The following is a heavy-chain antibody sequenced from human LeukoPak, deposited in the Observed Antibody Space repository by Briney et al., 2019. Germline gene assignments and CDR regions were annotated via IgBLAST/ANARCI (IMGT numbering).Heavy chain of an antibody. CDR2: ISSSRSYI. CDR1: GFTFSSYS. Sequence: PGGSLRLSCAASGFTFSSYSMNWVRQAPGKGLEWVSSISSSRSYIYYADSVKGRFTISRDNAKNSLCLQMNSLRAEDTAVYYCAREAVGVATDYWGQGTLVTVSS. V-gene: IGHV3-21*01. D-gene: IGHD5-12*01. CDR3: AREAVGVATDY. J-gene: IGHJ4*02.